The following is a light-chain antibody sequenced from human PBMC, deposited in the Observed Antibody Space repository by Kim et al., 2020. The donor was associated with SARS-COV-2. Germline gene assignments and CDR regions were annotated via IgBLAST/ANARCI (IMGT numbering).Light chain of an antibody. CDR1: SGSIVSNY. Sequence: NFMLTQPHSVSESPGKTVTISCTRSSGSIVSNYVQWYQQRPGSAPTTVIYEDDQRPSGVPHRFSGSIDSSSNSASLTISGLKTEDEADYYCQSYDTNTVFGAGPRSPS. CDR2: EDD. CDR3: QSYDTNTV. J-gene: IGLJ1*01. V-gene: IGLV6-57*03.